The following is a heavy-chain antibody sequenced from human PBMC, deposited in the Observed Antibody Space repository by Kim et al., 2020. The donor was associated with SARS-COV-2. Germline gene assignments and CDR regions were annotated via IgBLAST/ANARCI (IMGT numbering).Heavy chain of an antibody. D-gene: IGHD3-22*01. Sequence: SVKVSCKASGGSFSSSAFTWVRQAPGQGLEWMGRIIPILGITNYAQKLRDRITISADRSTSTAYMALSSLKSEDTAVYYCASQQNYYDSSGYYNFWGQGTLVTVSS. CDR3: ASQQNYYDSSGYYNF. CDR2: IIPILGIT. J-gene: IGHJ4*02. V-gene: IGHV1-69*04. CDR1: GGSFSSSA.